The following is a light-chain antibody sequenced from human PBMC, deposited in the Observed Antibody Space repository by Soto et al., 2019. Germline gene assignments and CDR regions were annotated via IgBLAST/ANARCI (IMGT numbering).Light chain of an antibody. J-gene: IGKJ4*01. V-gene: IGKV1-12*01. CDR1: QDITNY. CDR3: QQANSFPLT. CDR2: GAS. Sequence: DIQMTQSPSSLSASVGDRVTITCQASQDITNYLNWYQQKPGKAPKLLIYGASTLQGGVPSRFSGSGSGTDFTLTISSLQPEDFATYYCQQANSFPLTFGGGTKVDIK.